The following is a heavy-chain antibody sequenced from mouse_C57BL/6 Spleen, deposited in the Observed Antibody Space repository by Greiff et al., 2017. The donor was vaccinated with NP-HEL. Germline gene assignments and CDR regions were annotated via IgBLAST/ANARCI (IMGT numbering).Heavy chain of an antibody. CDR2: INPGSGGT. J-gene: IGHJ1*03. CDR1: GYAFTNYL. CDR3: ARGDGFDV. V-gene: IGHV1-54*01. Sequence: QVQLQQSGAELVRPGTSVKVSCKASGYAFTNYLIEWVKQRPGQGLEWIGVINPGSGGTNYNEKFKGKATLTADKSTSTAYMQLSSLTSEDSAVYFCARGDGFDVWGTGTTVTVSS. D-gene: IGHD3-3*01.